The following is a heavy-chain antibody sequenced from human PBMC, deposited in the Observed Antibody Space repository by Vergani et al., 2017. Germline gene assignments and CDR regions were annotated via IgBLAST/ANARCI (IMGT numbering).Heavy chain of an antibody. CDR1: GYTFTGYY. CDR3: ARWGPDCSGGSCYSDYYYGMDV. CDR2: INPNSGGT. V-gene: IGHV1-2*04. J-gene: IGHJ6*02. D-gene: IGHD2-15*01. Sequence: QVQLVQSGAEVKKPGASVKVSCKASGYTFTGYYMHWVRQAPGQGLEWMGWINPNSGGTNYAQKFQGWVTMTRDTSISTAYMELSRLISDDTAVYYCARWGPDCSGGSCYSDYYYGMDVWGQGTTVTVSS.